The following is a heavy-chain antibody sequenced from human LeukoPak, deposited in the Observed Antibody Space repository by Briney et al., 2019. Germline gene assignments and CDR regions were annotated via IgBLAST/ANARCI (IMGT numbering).Heavy chain of an antibody. J-gene: IGHJ1*01. CDR1: GGSISSSSYY. Sequence: SETLSLTCTVYGGSISSSSYYWGWIRQPPGKGLEWIGSIYYSGSTYYNPSLKSRVTISVDTSKNQFSLKLSSVTAADTAVYYCARVYSSGLAGKYFQHWGQGTLVTVSS. V-gene: IGHV4-39*07. CDR3: ARVYSSGLAGKYFQH. CDR2: IYYSGST. D-gene: IGHD6-19*01.